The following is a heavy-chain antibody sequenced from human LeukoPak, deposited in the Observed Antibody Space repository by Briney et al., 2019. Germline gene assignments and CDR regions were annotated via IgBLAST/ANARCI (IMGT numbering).Heavy chain of an antibody. CDR2: INSDASST. CDR3: ATSLYSGTKLDY. D-gene: IGHD1-26*01. CDR1: GFTYSNYW. J-gene: IGHJ4*02. Sequence: GGSLRLSCAASGFTYSNYWMHWVRQTPGKGLVWVSRINSDASSTSYADSVKGRFTISRDRAKNTLYLQMNGLRADDTAVYYCATSLYSGTKLDYWGQETLVTVSS. V-gene: IGHV3-74*01.